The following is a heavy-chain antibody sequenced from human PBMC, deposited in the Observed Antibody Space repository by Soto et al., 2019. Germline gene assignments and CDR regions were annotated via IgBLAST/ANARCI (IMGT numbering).Heavy chain of an antibody. D-gene: IGHD4-17*01. CDR1: GGSFSGYY. V-gene: IGHV4-34*01. Sequence: PSETLSLTCAVYGGSFSGYYWSWIRQPPGKGLEWIGEINHSGSTNYNPSLKSRVTISVGTSKNQFSLKLSSVTAADTAVYYCARGHMTTAYWGQGTLVTVSS. J-gene: IGHJ4*02. CDR3: ARGHMTTAY. CDR2: INHSGST.